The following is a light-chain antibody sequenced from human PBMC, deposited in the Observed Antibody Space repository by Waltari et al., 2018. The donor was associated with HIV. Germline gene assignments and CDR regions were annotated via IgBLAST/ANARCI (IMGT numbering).Light chain of an antibody. V-gene: IGKV3-15*01. J-gene: IGKJ4*01. CDR1: QNVITN. CDR2: GAS. CDR3: LQYNNWPLT. Sequence: ELVMTQSPASPSVSPGERPTLSCRASQNVITNLAWYQQKPGQVSRLLIHGASTRATGIPARFSGSGSETEFTLTISSLQSEDFAVYFCLQYNNWPLTFGGGTKVEI.